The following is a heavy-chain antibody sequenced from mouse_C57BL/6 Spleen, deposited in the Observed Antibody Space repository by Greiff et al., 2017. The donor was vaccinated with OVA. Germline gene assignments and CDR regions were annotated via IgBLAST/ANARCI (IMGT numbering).Heavy chain of an antibody. CDR3: ARGGYGSSGAWFAY. CDR1: GYTFTSYW. V-gene: IGHV1-50*01. CDR2: IDPSDSYT. D-gene: IGHD1-1*01. Sequence: QVQLQQPGAELVKPGASVKLSCKASGYTFTSYWMQWVKQRPGQGLEWIGEIDPSDSYTNYNQKFKGKATLTVDTSSSTAYMQRSSLTSEDSAVYYCARGGYGSSGAWFAYWGQGTLVTVSA. J-gene: IGHJ3*01.